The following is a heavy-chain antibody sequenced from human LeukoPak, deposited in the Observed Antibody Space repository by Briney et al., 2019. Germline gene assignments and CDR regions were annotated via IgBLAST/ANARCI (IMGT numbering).Heavy chain of an antibody. CDR3: AKTGGPWD. CDR1: GFTVSNSF. D-gene: IGHD7-27*01. CDR2: IYSGGDT. J-gene: IGHJ4*02. Sequence: GGSLRLPCAASGFTVSNSFMTWVRQAPGKGLEWVSVIYSGGDTYYTDSVKGRFTISRDSTKNTLFLQMNSLRADDTAVYYCAKTGGPWDWGQGTLVTVSS. V-gene: IGHV3-53*01.